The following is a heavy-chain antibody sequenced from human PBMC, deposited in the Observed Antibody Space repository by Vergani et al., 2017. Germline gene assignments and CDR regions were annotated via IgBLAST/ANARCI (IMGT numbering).Heavy chain of an antibody. J-gene: IGHJ3*02. V-gene: IGHV3-72*01. CDR1: GFIFSDHY. CDR3: VRDRVTMLRGSDALDI. Sequence: EVQVVESGGGLVQPGGSLRLSCAASGFIFSDHYMDWVRQAPGKGLEWVGRIRNKANDYTTQYAASVKGRFTISRDDSKSIAYLQMNNLQTEDTAMYYCVRDRVTMLRGSDALDIWGQGTMVTVSS. D-gene: IGHD3-10*01. CDR2: IRNKANDYTT.